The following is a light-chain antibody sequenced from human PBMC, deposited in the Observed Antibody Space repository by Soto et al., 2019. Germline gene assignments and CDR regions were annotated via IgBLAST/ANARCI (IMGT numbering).Light chain of an antibody. V-gene: IGLV2-14*03. J-gene: IGLJ2*01. CDR2: DVN. CDR3: GSYTRSNSVI. Sequence: QSALTQPASVSGSPGQSIAISCTGTSSDIGAYAYVSWHQQHPGKIPKLIVFDVNYRPSGVSSRFSGSKSGNTASLTISGLQAEDEADYYCGSYTRSNSVIFGGGTKLTVL. CDR1: SSDIGAYAY.